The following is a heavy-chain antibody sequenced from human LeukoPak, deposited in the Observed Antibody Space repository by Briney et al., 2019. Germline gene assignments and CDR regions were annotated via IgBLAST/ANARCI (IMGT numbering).Heavy chain of an antibody. Sequence: SETLSLTCTVSGGSISSSSYYWGWIRQPPGKGLEWIGSIYYSGSTNYNPSLKSRVTISVDTSKNQFSLKLSSVTAADTAVYYCARASSGYYGNWFDPWGQGTLVTVSS. J-gene: IGHJ5*02. CDR2: IYYSGST. D-gene: IGHD3-22*01. CDR1: GGSISSSSYY. CDR3: ARASSGYYGNWFDP. V-gene: IGHV4-39*07.